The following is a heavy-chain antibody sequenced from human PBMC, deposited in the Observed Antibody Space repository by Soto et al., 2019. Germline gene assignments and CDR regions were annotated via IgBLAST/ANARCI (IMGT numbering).Heavy chain of an antibody. CDR3: VRSRQMESGNDYGLDV. V-gene: IGHV4-30-4*01. D-gene: IGHD1-1*01. CDR2: YHSGGST. Sequence: QVQLQESGSGLVKPSQSLSLTCTVSGVSLNPADTWWSWIRQSRGKGLEFIGYYHSGGSTYYDASFRSRVIISADTSNSQFSLKLTSVTVADTAVYFCVRSRQMESGNDYGLDVWGQGTTVTVSS. J-gene: IGHJ6*02. CDR1: GVSLNPADTW.